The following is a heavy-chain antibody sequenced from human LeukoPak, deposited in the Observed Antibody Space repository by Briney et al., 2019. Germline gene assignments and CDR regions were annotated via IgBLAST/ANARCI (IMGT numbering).Heavy chain of an antibody. V-gene: IGHV3-48*02. CDR1: AFTFSDYS. J-gene: IGHJ3*01. CDR3: AREDDSWGPNNLDL. Sequence: GGSLRLSCAASAFTFSDYSMNWVRQAPGKGIEWISYIDTSSSTIYYADSVMGRFTISRDNAKESLYLQMNSLRDEDTAVYYCAREDDSWGPNNLDLWGQGTMVTVSS. D-gene: IGHD7-27*01. CDR2: IDTSSSTI.